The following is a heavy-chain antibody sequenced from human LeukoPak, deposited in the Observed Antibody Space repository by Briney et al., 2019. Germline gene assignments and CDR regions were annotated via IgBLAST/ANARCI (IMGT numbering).Heavy chain of an antibody. D-gene: IGHD3-3*01. CDR3: ARRLDYDFWSGYHGFDP. CDR2: IYPGDSDT. V-gene: IGHV5-51*01. CDR1: GYSLTSYW. Sequence: GESLKISCKGSGYSLTSYWIGWVRQMPGKGLEWMGIIYPGDSDTRYSPSFQGQVTISADKSISTAYLQWSSLKASDTAMYYCARRLDYDFWSGYHGFDPWGQGTLVTVSS. J-gene: IGHJ5*02.